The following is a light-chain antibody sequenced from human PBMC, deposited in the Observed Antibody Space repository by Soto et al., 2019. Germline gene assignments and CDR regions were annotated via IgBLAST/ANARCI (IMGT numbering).Light chain of an antibody. CDR2: GAS. CDR3: QQYSNWPGT. J-gene: IGKJ1*01. CDR1: QSVSSN. Sequence: EIVMTQSPATLSVSPGERATLSCWASQSVSSNLAWYQQKPGQAPRLLIYGASTRATGIPARFSGSGSGTEFTLTICSLQSEDFADYYCQQYSNWPGTFGQGTKVEIK. V-gene: IGKV3-15*01.